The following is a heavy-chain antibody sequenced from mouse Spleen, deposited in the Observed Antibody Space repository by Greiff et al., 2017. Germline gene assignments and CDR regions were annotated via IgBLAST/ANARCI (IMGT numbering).Heavy chain of an antibody. Sequence: QVQLKESGSELVRPGASVKLSCKASGYTFTDYYINWVKQRPGQGLEWIARIYPGSGNTYYNEKFKGKATLTAEKSSSTAYMQLSSLTSEDSAVYFCAREDLRYFDYWGQGTTLTVSS. CDR3: AREDLRYFDY. CDR2: IYPGSGNT. CDR1: GYTFTDYY. D-gene: IGHD5-1*01. J-gene: IGHJ2*01. V-gene: IGHV1-76*01.